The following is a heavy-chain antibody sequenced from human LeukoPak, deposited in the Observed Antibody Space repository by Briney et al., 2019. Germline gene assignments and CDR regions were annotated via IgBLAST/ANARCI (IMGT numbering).Heavy chain of an antibody. V-gene: IGHV3-21*01. CDR1: GFTFSSYS. D-gene: IGHD3-3*01. CDR2: ISSSSSYI. Sequence: PGGSLRLSCRASGFTFSSYSMNWVRQAPGKGLEWGSSISSSSSYIYYADSVKGRFTISRDNAKNSLYLQMNSLRAEDTAVYYCARGPFWSGYFDYWGQGTLVTVSS. J-gene: IGHJ4*02. CDR3: ARGPFWSGYFDY.